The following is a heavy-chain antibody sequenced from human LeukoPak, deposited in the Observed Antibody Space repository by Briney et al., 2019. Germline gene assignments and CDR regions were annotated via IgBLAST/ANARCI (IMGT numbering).Heavy chain of an antibody. V-gene: IGHV4-39*01. J-gene: IGHJ6*03. CDR1: GGSVSSSSYY. D-gene: IGHD4-11*01. Sequence: SETLSLTCTVSGGSVSSSSYYWGWIRQPPGKGLEWIGRIYYSGSTYYNPPLESRVTISVDMSKNQFSLKLSSVTAADTAVYYCARHVSDSNFYYYYYMDVWGKGTTVTVSS. CDR3: ARHVSDSNFYYYYYMDV. CDR2: IYYSGST.